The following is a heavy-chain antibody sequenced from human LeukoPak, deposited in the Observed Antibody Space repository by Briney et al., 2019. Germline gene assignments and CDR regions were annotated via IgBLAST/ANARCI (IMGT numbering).Heavy chain of an antibody. CDR3: ARTAMVDPAAGHDAFDI. V-gene: IGHV4-34*01. J-gene: IGHJ3*02. Sequence: SETLSLTCAVYGGSFSGYYWSWIRQPPGKGLEWIGEINHSGSTNYNPSLKSRVTISVDTSKNQFSLKLSSVTAADTAVYYCARTAMVDPAAGHDAFDIWGQGTMVTVPS. CDR1: GGSFSGYY. CDR2: INHSGST. D-gene: IGHD5-18*01.